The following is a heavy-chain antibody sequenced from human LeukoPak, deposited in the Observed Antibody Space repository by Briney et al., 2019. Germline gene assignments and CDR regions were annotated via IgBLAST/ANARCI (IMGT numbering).Heavy chain of an antibody. Sequence: GESLKISCKGSGYIFTNYRIGWARQMPGKGLEWMGMIYPGDSDTIYSPSFQGQVTISADKSITTAHLQWSSLKPSDTAMYYCARLGAIVVVPDAMPDWYCDLWGRGTLSLSPQ. D-gene: IGHD2-2*01. V-gene: IGHV5-51*01. J-gene: IGHJ2*01. CDR1: GYIFTNYR. CDR3: ARLGAIVVVPDAMPDWYCDL. CDR2: IYPGDSDT.